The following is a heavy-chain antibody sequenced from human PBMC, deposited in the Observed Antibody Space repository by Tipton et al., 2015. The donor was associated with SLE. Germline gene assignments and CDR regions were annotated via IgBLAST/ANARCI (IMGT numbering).Heavy chain of an antibody. CDR3: ARGAGFYDTSGYWAVRY. CDR1: GFTFSSYW. CDR2: IKSDGSST. Sequence: GSLRLSCAASGFTFSSYWMHWVRQAPGKGLVWVSRIKSDGSSTSYADSVKGRFTISRENAQNTLYLQMNSLRAEDTAVYYCARGAGFYDTSGYWAVRYWGQGTLVTVSS. D-gene: IGHD3-22*01. V-gene: IGHV3-74*01. J-gene: IGHJ4*02.